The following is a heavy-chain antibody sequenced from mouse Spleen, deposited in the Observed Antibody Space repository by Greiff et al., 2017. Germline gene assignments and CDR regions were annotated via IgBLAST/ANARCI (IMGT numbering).Heavy chain of an antibody. CDR2: IDPSDSYT. CDR3: VTTVVPTEDAMDY. CDR1: GYTFTSYW. D-gene: IGHD1-1*01. Sequence: VQLQQSGAELVRPGTSVKLSCKASGYTFTSYWMHWVKQRPGQGLEWIGVIDPSDSYTNYNQKFKGKATLTVDTSSSTAYMQLSSLTSEDSAVYYCVTTVVPTEDAMDYWGQGTSVTVSS. V-gene: IGHV1-59*01. J-gene: IGHJ4*01.